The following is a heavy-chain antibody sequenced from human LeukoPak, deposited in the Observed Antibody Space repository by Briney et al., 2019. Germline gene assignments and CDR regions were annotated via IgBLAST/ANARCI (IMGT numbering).Heavy chain of an antibody. CDR3: ARVGYSSGWYEDDY. V-gene: IGHV4-34*01. Sequence: SETLSLTCTVSGYSINNGYYWSWIRQPPGKGLEWIGEINHSGSTNYNPSLKSRVTISVDTSKNQFSLKLSSVTAADTAVYYCARVGYSSGWYEDDYWGQGTLVTVSS. CDR1: GYSINNGYY. J-gene: IGHJ4*02. CDR2: INHSGST. D-gene: IGHD6-19*01.